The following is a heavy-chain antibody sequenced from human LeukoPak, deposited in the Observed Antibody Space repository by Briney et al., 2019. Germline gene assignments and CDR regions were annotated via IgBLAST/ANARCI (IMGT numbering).Heavy chain of an antibody. CDR2: IYYSGST. J-gene: IGHJ4*02. D-gene: IGHD6-6*01. CDR3: ARDQGSSSIDY. Sequence: SETLSLTCTVSGGSISSYYWSWIRQPPGKGLEWIGYIYYSGSTNYNPSLKSRVTISVDTSKNQFSLKLSSVTAADTAVYYCARDQGSSSIDYWGQGTLVTVSS. V-gene: IGHV4-59*01. CDR1: GGSISSYY.